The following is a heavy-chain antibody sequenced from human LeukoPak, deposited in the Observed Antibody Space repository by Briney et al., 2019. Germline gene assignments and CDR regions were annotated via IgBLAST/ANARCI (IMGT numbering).Heavy chain of an antibody. D-gene: IGHD1-14*01. V-gene: IGHV4-34*01. CDR3: ARGRKYWFDP. CDR1: GGSFSGYY. CDR2: INHSGST. Sequence: SETLSLTCAVYGGSFSGYYWSWIRHPPGKGLEWIGEINHSGSTNYNPSLKRRVTISVDTSKNQFSLKLSSVTAADTAVYYCARGRKYWFDPWGQGTLVTVSS. J-gene: IGHJ5*02.